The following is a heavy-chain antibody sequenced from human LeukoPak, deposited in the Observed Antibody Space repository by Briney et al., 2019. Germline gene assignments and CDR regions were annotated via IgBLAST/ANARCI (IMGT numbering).Heavy chain of an antibody. CDR3: ARDSGWGITMVRGVQPPAY. Sequence: GASVKVSCKASGGTFSSYAISWVRQAPGQGLEWMGGIIPIFGTANYAQKFQGRVTITTDESTSTAYMELSSLRSEDTAVYYCARDSGWGITMVRGVQPPAYWGQGTLVTVSS. D-gene: IGHD3-10*01. J-gene: IGHJ4*02. CDR2: IIPIFGTA. V-gene: IGHV1-69*05. CDR1: GGTFSSYA.